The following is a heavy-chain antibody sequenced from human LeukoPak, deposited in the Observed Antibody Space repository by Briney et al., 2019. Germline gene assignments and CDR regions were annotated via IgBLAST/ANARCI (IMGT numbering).Heavy chain of an antibody. V-gene: IGHV4-59*12. CDR1: GGSISSYY. CDR3: ARDTKGTEYFDY. D-gene: IGHD1-7*01. CDR2: IYYSGST. J-gene: IGHJ4*02. Sequence: SETLSLTCTVSGGSISSYYWSWIRQPPGKGLEWIGYIYYSGSTNYNPSLKSRVTISVDKSKNQFSLKLSSVTAADTAVYYCARDTKGTEYFDYWGQGTLVTVSS.